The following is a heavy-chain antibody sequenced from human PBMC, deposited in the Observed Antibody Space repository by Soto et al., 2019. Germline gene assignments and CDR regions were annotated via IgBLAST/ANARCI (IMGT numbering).Heavy chain of an antibody. CDR2: IYPGDSDT. V-gene: IGHV5-51*01. J-gene: IGHJ6*02. CDR3: ARPRSSSRNYYGMDV. Sequence: GGSLKISCKGSGYSFTSYWIGWVRQIPGKGLEWMGIIYPGDSDTRYSPSFQGQVTISADKSISTAYLQWSSLKASDTAMYYCARPRSSSRNYYGMDVWGQGTTVTVSS. D-gene: IGHD6-13*01. CDR1: GYSFTSYW.